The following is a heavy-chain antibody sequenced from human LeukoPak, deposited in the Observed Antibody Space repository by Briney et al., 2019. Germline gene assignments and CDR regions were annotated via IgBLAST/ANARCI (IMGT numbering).Heavy chain of an antibody. CDR2: INRDGSEK. D-gene: IGHD6-19*01. CDR1: EFTFSSYW. CDR3: ARVASDRYGDAFDV. J-gene: IGHJ3*01. Sequence: PGGSLRLSCVASEFTFSSYWMSWVRQAPGKGLEWVANINRDGSEKYYVDSVKGRFTISRDNVKKSLYLQMNSLRAEDTALYYCARVASDRYGDAFDVWGQGTVLTVSS. V-gene: IGHV3-7*04.